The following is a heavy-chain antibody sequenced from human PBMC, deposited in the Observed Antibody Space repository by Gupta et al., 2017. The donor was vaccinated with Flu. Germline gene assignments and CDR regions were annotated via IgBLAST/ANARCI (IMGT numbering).Heavy chain of an antibody. CDR2: ISGSGGST. J-gene: IGHJ6*02. D-gene: IGHD2-2*01. CDR3: AKVGPGGLVVVSAATDDYYYYGMDV. V-gene: IGHV3-23*01. Sequence: EVQLLESGGGLVQPGGSLRLSCAASGFTFSSYAMTWVRQAPGKGLEWVSTISGSGGSTYYADSVKGRFTISRDNSKNTLYLQMTSLRAEDTAVYYCAKVGPGGLVVVSAATDDYYYYGMDVWGQGTTVTVSS. CDR1: GFTFSSYA.